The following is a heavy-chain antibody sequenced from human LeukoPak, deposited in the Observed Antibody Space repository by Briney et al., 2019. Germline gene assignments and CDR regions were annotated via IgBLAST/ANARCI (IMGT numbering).Heavy chain of an antibody. Sequence: GGSLRLSCAASRFTFRNCVIHWVRQAPGKGLEWVAVTSSDLNVKLYADSVKGRFTISRDNSRSTLYLQMNSLRPEDTAIYYCAREGYYGSGSPPSLYFDYWGQGTLVTVSS. CDR3: AREGYYGSGSPPSLYFDY. J-gene: IGHJ4*02. CDR2: TSSDLNVK. V-gene: IGHV3-30-3*01. CDR1: RFTFRNCV. D-gene: IGHD3-10*01.